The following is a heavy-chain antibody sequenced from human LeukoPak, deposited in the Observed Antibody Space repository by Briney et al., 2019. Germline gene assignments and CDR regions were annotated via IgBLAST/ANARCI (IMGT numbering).Heavy chain of an antibody. CDR3: AKEGTVRDFDY. J-gene: IGHJ4*02. V-gene: IGHV3-30*18. CDR2: ISYDESNK. CDR1: GFTFSSYG. Sequence: GGSLRLSCAASGFTFSSYGMHWVRQASGKGLEWVAIISYDESNKYYADSVKGRFTISRDNSKNTLYLQMNSLRAEDTAVYYCAKEGTVRDFDYWGQGSLVTVSS. D-gene: IGHD1-1*01.